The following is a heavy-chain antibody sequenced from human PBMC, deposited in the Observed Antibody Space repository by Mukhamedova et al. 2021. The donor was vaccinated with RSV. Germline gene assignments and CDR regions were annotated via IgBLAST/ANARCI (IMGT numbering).Heavy chain of an antibody. V-gene: IGHV3-7*01. J-gene: IGHJ4*02. D-gene: IGHD2-2*01. Sequence: VRQAPGKGLEWVANIKEDGSQKYYVDSVKGRFTISRDNAKNSRYLQANSLRAEDTAIYYGARDHNANFGITGCFWGVDYWGQGT. CDR2: IKEDGSQK. CDR3: ARDHNANFGITGCFWGVDY.